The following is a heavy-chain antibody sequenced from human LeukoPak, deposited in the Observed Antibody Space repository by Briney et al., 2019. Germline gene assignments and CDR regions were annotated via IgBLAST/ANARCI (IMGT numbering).Heavy chain of an antibody. CDR1: GFTFSSYA. CDR3: AKVSASTVVTLIPRPAGAFDI. V-gene: IGHV3-23*01. Sequence: GGSLRLSCAAYGFTFSSYAMSWVRQAPGKGLEWVSAISGSGGSTYYADSVKGRFTISRDNSKNTLYLQMNSLRAEDTAVYYCAKVSASTVVTLIPRPAGAFDIWGQGTMVTVSS. D-gene: IGHD4-23*01. J-gene: IGHJ3*02. CDR2: ISGSGGST.